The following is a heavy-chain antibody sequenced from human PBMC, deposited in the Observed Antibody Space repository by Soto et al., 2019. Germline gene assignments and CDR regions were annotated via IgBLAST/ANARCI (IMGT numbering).Heavy chain of an antibody. V-gene: IGHV3-73*01. CDR1: RFTFSGSA. D-gene: IGHD6-6*01. CDR2: IRIKANSYAT. Sequence: FLSLSFAASRFTFSGSALHWVHQASGKGLEWVGRIRIKANSYATAYAASVKGRFTISRDDSKNTAYLQMNSLKTEDTAVYYCTRPPYSSSPHEYYYYGMDVWGQGTTVTVSS. CDR3: TRPPYSSSPHEYYYYGMDV. J-gene: IGHJ6*02.